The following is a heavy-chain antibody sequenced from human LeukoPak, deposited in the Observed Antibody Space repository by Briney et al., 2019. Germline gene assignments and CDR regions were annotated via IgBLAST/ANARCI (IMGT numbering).Heavy chain of an antibody. D-gene: IGHD2-2*01. Sequence: GGSLRLSCAVSGFTFSAYWMSWVRQAPGKGLEWVASIKQDGSNKYYLDSVKGRFTISRDNAKNSLYLQMNSLRAEDTAVYYCARDLRGPAAMFGTIDYWGQGTLVTVSS. CDR1: GFTFSAYW. J-gene: IGHJ4*02. V-gene: IGHV3-7*03. CDR2: IKQDGSNK. CDR3: ARDLRGPAAMFGTIDY.